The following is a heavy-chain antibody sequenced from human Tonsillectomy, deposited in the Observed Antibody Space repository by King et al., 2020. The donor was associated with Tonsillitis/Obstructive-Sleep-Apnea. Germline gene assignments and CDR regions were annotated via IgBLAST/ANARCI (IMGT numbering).Heavy chain of an antibody. J-gene: IGHJ6*03. Sequence: VQLVESGGGLVQPGGSLRLSCAASGFTFSNYAITWVRQAPGKGLEWVSAVSGSGGGTYYADSGKGRFTISRDNSKNTLYLQRNSLRAEDTAVYYCAKGTIDWNDSRYYYYMDVWGKGTTVTVSS. CDR2: VSGSGGGT. CDR1: GFTFSNYA. V-gene: IGHV3-23*04. D-gene: IGHD1-1*01. CDR3: AKGTIDWNDSRYYYYMDV.